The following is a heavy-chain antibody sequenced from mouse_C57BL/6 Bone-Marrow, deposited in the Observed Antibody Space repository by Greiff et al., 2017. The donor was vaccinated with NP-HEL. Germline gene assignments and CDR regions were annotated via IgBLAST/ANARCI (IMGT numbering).Heavy chain of an antibody. Sequence: VHVKQSGTVLARPGASVKMSCKTSGYTFTSYWMHWVKQRPGRGLEWIGAIYPGNSDTSYNQKFKGKAKLTAVTSASTAYMELSSLTNEDSAVYYCTYGNYYYAMDYWGQGTSVTVSS. CDR1: GYTFTSYW. D-gene: IGHD2-1*01. J-gene: IGHJ4*01. CDR2: IYPGNSDT. CDR3: TYGNYYYAMDY. V-gene: IGHV1-5*01.